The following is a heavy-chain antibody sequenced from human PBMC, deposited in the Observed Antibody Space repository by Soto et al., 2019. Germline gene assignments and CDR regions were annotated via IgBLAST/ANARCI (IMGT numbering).Heavy chain of an antibody. Sequence: ASVKVSCKASGYTFTNYAMHWVRQAPGQRLEWMGWINAGNGNTKYSQKFQGRVTISRDTSASTAYMELSSLTSEDTAVYYCARGYGRNFDYWGQGTLVTVSS. CDR3: ARGYGRNFDY. J-gene: IGHJ4*02. D-gene: IGHD5-18*01. CDR2: INAGNGNT. CDR1: GYTFTNYA. V-gene: IGHV1-3*01.